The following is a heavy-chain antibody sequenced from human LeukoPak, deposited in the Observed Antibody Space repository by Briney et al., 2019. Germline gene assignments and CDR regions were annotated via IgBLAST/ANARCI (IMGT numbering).Heavy chain of an antibody. Sequence: GGSLRLSCAASGFTFNSYEMNWVRQAPGKGLEWVSYITSSGSIIYYADSVKGRFTISRDNAKNSLFLQMNSLRAEDTAVYYCARSGLPGIAVAADFDYWGQGTLVTVSS. D-gene: IGHD6-19*01. CDR3: ARSGLPGIAVAADFDY. CDR1: GFTFNSYE. V-gene: IGHV3-48*03. CDR2: ITSSGSII. J-gene: IGHJ4*02.